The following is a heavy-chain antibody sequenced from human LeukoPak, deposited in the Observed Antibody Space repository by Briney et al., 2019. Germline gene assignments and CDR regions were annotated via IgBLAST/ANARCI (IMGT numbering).Heavy chain of an antibody. Sequence: GASVKVSCKASGYTFTGYYMHWVRQAPGQGLEWMGWINPNSGGTNYAQKFQGRVTMTRDTSISTAYMELSRLRSDDTAVYYCASLAYCGGDCYFSNAFDIWGQGTMVTVSS. CDR1: GYTFTGYY. CDR2: INPNSGGT. J-gene: IGHJ3*02. D-gene: IGHD2-21*01. CDR3: ASLAYCGGDCYFSNAFDI. V-gene: IGHV1-2*02.